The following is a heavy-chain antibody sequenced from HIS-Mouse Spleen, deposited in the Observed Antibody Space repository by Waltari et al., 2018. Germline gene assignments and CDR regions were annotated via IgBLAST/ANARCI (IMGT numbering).Heavy chain of an antibody. V-gene: IGHV1-8*01. Sequence: QVQLVQSGAEVKKPGASVEVSCKASGYTFTRYDINWVRQATGQGLEWMGWMNPNSGNTGYAQKFQGRVTMTRNTSISTAYMELSSLRSEDTAVYYCARGHDYSNYFDYWGQGTLVTVSS. CDR2: MNPNSGNT. J-gene: IGHJ4*02. D-gene: IGHD4-4*01. CDR3: ARGHDYSNYFDY. CDR1: GYTFTRYD.